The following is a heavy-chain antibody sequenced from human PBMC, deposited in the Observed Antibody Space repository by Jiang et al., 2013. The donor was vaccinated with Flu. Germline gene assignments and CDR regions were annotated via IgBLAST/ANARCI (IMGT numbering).Heavy chain of an antibody. D-gene: IGHD3-22*01. CDR3: AKESGYYLYYFDY. Sequence: SLRLSCAASGFTFSSYGMHWVRQAPGKGLEWVAVISYDGSNKYYADSVKGRFTISRDNSKNTLYLQMNSLRAEDTAVYYCAKESGYYLYYFDYWGQGTLVTVSS. CDR1: GFTFSSYG. V-gene: IGHV3-30*18. J-gene: IGHJ4*02. CDR2: ISYDGSNK.